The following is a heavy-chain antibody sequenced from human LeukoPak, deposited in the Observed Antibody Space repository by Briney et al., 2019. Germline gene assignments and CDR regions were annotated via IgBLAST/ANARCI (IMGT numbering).Heavy chain of an antibody. J-gene: IGHJ5*02. Sequence: SETLSLTCTVSGGSISSSSYYWGWIRQPPGKGLEWIGSIYYSGSTYYNPSLKSRVTISVDTSKNQFSLKLSSVTAADTAVYYCARGGYSYGYGLDPWGQGTLVTVSS. V-gene: IGHV4-39*07. CDR2: IYYSGST. CDR1: GGSISSSSYY. D-gene: IGHD5-18*01. CDR3: ARGGYSYGYGLDP.